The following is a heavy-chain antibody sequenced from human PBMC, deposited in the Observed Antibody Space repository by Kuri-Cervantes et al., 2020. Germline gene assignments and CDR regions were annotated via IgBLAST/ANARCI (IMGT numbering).Heavy chain of an antibody. D-gene: IGHD3-22*01. CDR2: INHSGST. CDR3: AMHRYYSDSSGYYNFDY. V-gene: IGHV4-34*01. Sequence: SQTLSLTCAVYGGSFSGYYWSWIRQPPGKGLEWIGEINHSGSTNYNSSLKSRVTISVDTSKNQFSLKLSSVTAADTAVYYCAMHRYYSDSSGYYNFDYWGQGTLVTVSS. J-gene: IGHJ4*02. CDR1: GGSFSGYY.